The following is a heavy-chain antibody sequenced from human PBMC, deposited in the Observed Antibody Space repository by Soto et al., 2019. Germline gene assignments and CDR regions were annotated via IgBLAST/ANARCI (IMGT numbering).Heavy chain of an antibody. CDR3: ARGYQTRRGEQQWLGKTFDY. V-gene: IGHV3-33*01. J-gene: IGHJ4*02. D-gene: IGHD6-19*01. CDR1: GFTFSSYG. CDR2: IWYDGSNK. Sequence: QVQLVESGGGVAQPGRSLRLSCAASGFTFSSYGMHWVRQAPGKGLEWVAVIWYDGSNKYYADSVKGRFTISRDNSKKTRYLHMNSVRAEDTDVYYCARGYQTRRGEQQWLGKTFDYWGQGTLVTVSS.